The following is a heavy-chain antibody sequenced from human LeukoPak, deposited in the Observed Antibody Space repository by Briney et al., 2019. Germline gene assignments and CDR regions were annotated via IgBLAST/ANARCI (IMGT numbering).Heavy chain of an antibody. CDR1: GFTFSSYG. CDR3: ARDPSGYGGLDY. Sequence: GRSLRLSCAASGFTFSSYGMHWVRQAPGKGLEWVAVIWYDGSNKYYADSVKGRFTISRDNSKNTLYLQMNSLRAEDTAVYYCARDPSGYGGLDYWGQGTLVTVSS. D-gene: IGHD4-23*01. V-gene: IGHV3-33*01. J-gene: IGHJ4*02. CDR2: IWYDGSNK.